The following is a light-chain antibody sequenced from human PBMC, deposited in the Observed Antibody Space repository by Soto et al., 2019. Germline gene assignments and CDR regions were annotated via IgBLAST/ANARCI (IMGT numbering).Light chain of an antibody. J-gene: IGKJ5*01. CDR1: QDIDNY. Sequence: IQLTQSPSSLSASVGARVAITCRASQDIDNYLAWYQQKPGKAPKLLISVASTLQRGVPSRFSGSGPGTDFTLTISSLQHEDFATYYCIQLSHFPITFGHGTRLEIQ. V-gene: IGKV1-9*01. CDR3: IQLSHFPIT. CDR2: VAS.